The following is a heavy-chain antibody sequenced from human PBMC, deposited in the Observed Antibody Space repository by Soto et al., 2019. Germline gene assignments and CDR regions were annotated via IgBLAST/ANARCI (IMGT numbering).Heavy chain of an antibody. CDR3: VCSGYQTNPRPFDFGY. V-gene: IGHV4-30-2*01. CDR2: IYHSGST. J-gene: IGHJ4*02. D-gene: IGHD3-22*01. CDR1: GGSISSGGYS. Sequence: SETLSLTCAVSGGSISSGGYSWSWIRQPPGKGLEWIGYIYHSGSTYYNPSLKSRVTISVDRSKNQFSLKLSSVTAADTAVYYCVCSGYQTNPRPFDFGYWGQGTLVTVSS.